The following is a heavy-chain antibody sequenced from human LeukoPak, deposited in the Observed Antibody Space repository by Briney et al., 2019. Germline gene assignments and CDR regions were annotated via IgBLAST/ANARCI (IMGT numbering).Heavy chain of an antibody. V-gene: IGHV4-34*01. CDR2: INHSGST. J-gene: IGHJ4*02. CDR1: GGSFSGYY. CDR3: ARMGRWLQLKSFDY. Sequence: PSETLSLTCAVYGGSFSGYYWSWIRQPPGKGLEWIGEINHSGSTNYNPSLKSRVTISVDTSKNQFSLKLSSVTAADTAVYYCARMGRWLQLKSFDYWGQGTLVTVSS. D-gene: IGHD5-24*01.